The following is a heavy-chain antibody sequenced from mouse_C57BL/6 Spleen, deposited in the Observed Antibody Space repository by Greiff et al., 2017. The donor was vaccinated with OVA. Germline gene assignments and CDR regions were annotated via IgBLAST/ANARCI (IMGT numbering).Heavy chain of an antibody. CDR2: IHPNSGST. J-gene: IGHJ4*01. D-gene: IGHD1-1*01. CDR3: ARDKPCITAVPLYGAMDY. Sequence: VQLQQPGAELVKPGASVKLSCKASGYTFTSYWMHWVKQRPGQGLEWIGMIHPNSGSTNYNEKFKSKATLTVDKSSSTAYMQLSSLTSEDSAVYYCARDKPCITAVPLYGAMDYWGQGTSVTVSS. V-gene: IGHV1-64*01. CDR1: GYTFTSYW.